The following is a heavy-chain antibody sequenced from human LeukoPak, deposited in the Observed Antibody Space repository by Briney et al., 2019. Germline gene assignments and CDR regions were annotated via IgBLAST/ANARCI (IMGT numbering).Heavy chain of an antibody. Sequence: GGSLRLSCAASGFTFSSYGMHWVRQAPGKGLEWVAVISYDGSNKYYADSVKGRFTISRDNSKNTLYLQMNSLRAEDTAVYYCAKSGGTSSSGLGYWGQGTLVTASS. V-gene: IGHV3-30*18. D-gene: IGHD6-13*01. CDR1: GFTFSSYG. J-gene: IGHJ4*02. CDR3: AKSGGTSSSGLGY. CDR2: ISYDGSNK.